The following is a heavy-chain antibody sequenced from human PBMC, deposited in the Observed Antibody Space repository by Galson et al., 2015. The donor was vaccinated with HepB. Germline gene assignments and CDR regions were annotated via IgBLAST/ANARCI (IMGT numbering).Heavy chain of an antibody. CDR1: GCTFTSYY. Sequence: SVKVSCKASGCTFTSYYMHWVRQAPGQGLEWMGIINPSGGSTSYAQKFQGRVTMTRDTSTSTAYMELSSLRSEDTAVYYCAREETAMVKFDYWGQGTLVTVSS. CDR2: INPSGGST. V-gene: IGHV1-46*03. CDR3: AREETAMVKFDY. J-gene: IGHJ4*02. D-gene: IGHD5-18*01.